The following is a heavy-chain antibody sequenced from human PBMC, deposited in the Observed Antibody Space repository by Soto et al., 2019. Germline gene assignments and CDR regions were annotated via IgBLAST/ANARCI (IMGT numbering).Heavy chain of an antibody. J-gene: IGHJ3*02. CDR3: ARDGYCSGGSCHANAFDI. CDR2: IIPIFGTA. V-gene: IGHV1-69*06. CDR1: GGTFSSYA. Sequence: SVKVSCKASGGTFSSYAISWVRQAPGQGLEWMGGIIPIFGTANYAQKFQGRVTITADKSTSTAYMELSSLRSEDTAVYYCARDGYCSGGSCHANAFDIWAKGQWSPSPQ. D-gene: IGHD2-15*01.